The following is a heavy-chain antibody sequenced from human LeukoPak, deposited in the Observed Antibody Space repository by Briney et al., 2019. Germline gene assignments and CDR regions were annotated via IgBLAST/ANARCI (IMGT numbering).Heavy chain of an antibody. Sequence: SVNVSCKASVGTFISYAISWVRQAPGQGLEWMGRIIPILGIANYAQKVQGRVTITADKSTSTAYMELSSLRSEDTAVYYCARVQVGVVAAISAFDIWGQGTMVTVSS. CDR2: IIPILGIA. CDR1: VGTFISYA. D-gene: IGHD2-15*01. J-gene: IGHJ3*02. CDR3: ARVQVGVVAAISAFDI. V-gene: IGHV1-69*04.